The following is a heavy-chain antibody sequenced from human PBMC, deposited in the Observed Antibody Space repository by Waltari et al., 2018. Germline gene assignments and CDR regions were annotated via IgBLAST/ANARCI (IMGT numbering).Heavy chain of an antibody. J-gene: IGHJ6*02. CDR3: ATTLVVVPAATRYYYYGMDV. V-gene: IGHV1-24*01. CDR1: GYTLTELS. Sequence: QVQLVQSGAEVKKPGASVKVSCKVSGYTLTELSMHWVRQAPGKGLEGMGGFDPEKGETRYAQKFQGRVTMTEDTSTDTAYMELSSLRSEDTAVYYCATTLVVVPAATRYYYYGMDVWGQGTTVTVSS. D-gene: IGHD2-2*01. CDR2: FDPEKGET.